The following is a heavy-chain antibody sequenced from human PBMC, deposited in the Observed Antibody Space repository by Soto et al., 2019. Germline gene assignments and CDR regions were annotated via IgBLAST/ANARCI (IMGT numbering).Heavy chain of an antibody. V-gene: IGHV3-30*18. CDR1: GFTFSSYG. D-gene: IGHD6-13*01. Sequence: LRLSCAASGFTFSSYGMHWVRQAPGKGLEWVAVISYDGNNRFYADSVKGRFTISRDNFQNTLYLQMSSLRPEDTAVYYCAKDDHSISWNPDNWGQGTLATVSS. CDR2: ISYDGNNR. CDR3: AKDDHSISWNPDN. J-gene: IGHJ4*02.